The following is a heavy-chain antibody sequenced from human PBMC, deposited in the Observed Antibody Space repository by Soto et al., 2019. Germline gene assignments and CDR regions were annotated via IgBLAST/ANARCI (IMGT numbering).Heavy chain of an antibody. CDR3: ARDPLSSFAMDV. CDR2: IIPTFGRT. CDR1: GDTFSSYA. J-gene: IGHJ6*02. Sequence: SVKVSCKASGDTFSSYAISWVRQAPGKGLEWMGKIIPTFGRTNYAQRFQGRLTISADDSTSTAYMELSSLLSEDTAVYYCARDPLSSFAMDVWGQGTTVTVSS. D-gene: IGHD3-10*02. V-gene: IGHV1-69*13.